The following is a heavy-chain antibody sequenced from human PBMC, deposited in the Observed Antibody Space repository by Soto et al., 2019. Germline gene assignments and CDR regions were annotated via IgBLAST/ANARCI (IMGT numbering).Heavy chain of an antibody. D-gene: IGHD5-18*01. Sequence: GGSLRLSCAAAGFTFSNYWMSWVRQAPGKGLEWVANIKQRGSEKYYVDSVKGRFTISRDNSKNTLYLQMNSLRAEDTAVYYCARDKWMVKYYFDYWGQGTLVTVSS. V-gene: IGHV3-7*01. CDR3: ARDKWMVKYYFDY. CDR2: IKQRGSEK. J-gene: IGHJ4*02. CDR1: GFTFSNYW.